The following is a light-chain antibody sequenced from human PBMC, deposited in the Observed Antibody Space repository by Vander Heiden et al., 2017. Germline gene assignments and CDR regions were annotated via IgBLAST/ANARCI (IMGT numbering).Light chain of an antibody. CDR2: DAY. J-gene: IGKJ1*01. CDR3: QQDDDLPWT. V-gene: IGKV1-33*01. Sequence: DIQMTQSPSSLSASVGARVTITCPASQDISNYLNWYQQKPGKAPKLQIYDAYNLETRVPSRFSGFGSGTDFTITISGLQPEDIATYYCQQDDDLPWTFGQGTKVEIK. CDR1: QDISNY.